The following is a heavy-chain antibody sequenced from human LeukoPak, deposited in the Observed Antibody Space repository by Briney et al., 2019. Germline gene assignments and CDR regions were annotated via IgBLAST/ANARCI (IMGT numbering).Heavy chain of an antibody. CDR2: INPHSGGT. V-gene: IGHV1-2*02. CDR1: GFTFTGYY. CDR3: VREGNELLSKNFDY. J-gene: IGHJ4*02. D-gene: IGHD2-21*02. Sequence: GASVKVSCKASGFTFTGYYIHWVRQAPGQGLEWMGYINPHSGGTSSPQKFQGGVTMTTDTSISAAYMELSSLISDDTAMYYCVREGNELLSKNFDYWGQGTLVTVSS.